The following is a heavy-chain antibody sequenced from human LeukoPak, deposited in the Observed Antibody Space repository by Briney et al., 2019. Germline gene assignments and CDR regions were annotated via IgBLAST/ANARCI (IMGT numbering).Heavy chain of an antibody. Sequence: GGSLRLSCAASGFTFSSYAMHWVRQAPGKGLEWVAVISYDGSNKYYADSVKGRFTISRDNSKNTLYLQMNSLRAEDTAVYYCARDTYDYVWGSYPRAYFDYWGQGTLVTVSS. CDR1: GFTFSSYA. D-gene: IGHD3-16*02. CDR2: ISYDGSNK. J-gene: IGHJ4*02. V-gene: IGHV3-30*04. CDR3: ARDTYDYVWGSYPRAYFDY.